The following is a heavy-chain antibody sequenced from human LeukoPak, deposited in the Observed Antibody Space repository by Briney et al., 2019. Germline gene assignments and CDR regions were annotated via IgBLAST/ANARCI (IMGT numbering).Heavy chain of an antibody. CDR1: GYSFTSYW. Sequence: PGESLKISCKGSGYSFTSYWIGWVRQMPGKGLEWMGIIYPGDSDTRYSPSFQGQVTISADKSISTAYLQWSSLKASDTAMYYCARFGYPSYYYYYMDVWGKGTTVTVS. V-gene: IGHV5-51*01. CDR3: ARFGYPSYYYYYMDV. J-gene: IGHJ6*03. D-gene: IGHD5-12*01. CDR2: IYPGDSDT.